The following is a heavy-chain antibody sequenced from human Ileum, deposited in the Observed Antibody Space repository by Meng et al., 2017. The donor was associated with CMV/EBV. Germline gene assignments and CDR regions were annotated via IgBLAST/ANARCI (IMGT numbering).Heavy chain of an antibody. Sequence: GESLKISCAASGFTLSRYTMHWVRQAPGKGLEWVAVTSYDGNKDWYADSVKGRFTISRDNSKDTLYLQMNSLTREGTGVYYCARESTIFGVVTLTIPIDAFDIWGEGTRVTVSS. V-gene: IGHV3-30*04. D-gene: IGHD3-3*01. J-gene: IGHJ3*02. CDR3: ARESTIFGVVTLTIPIDAFDI. CDR2: TSYDGNKD. CDR1: GFTLSRYT.